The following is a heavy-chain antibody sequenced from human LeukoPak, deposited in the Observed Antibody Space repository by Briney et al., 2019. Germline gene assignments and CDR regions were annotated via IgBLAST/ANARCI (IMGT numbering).Heavy chain of an antibody. D-gene: IGHD3-3*01. J-gene: IGHJ3*01. CDR3: AKNFYSISDAFDL. Sequence: PGGSLRLSCAASGFSISMKYMNWVRQPPGKGLEWVSIIYTGGRTYYADSVKGRFTISRDDSKNTLYLQMNSLRAEDSAVYFCAKNFYSISDAFDLWGQGTMVTVSS. CDR2: IYTGGRT. V-gene: IGHV3-66*01. CDR1: GFSISMKY.